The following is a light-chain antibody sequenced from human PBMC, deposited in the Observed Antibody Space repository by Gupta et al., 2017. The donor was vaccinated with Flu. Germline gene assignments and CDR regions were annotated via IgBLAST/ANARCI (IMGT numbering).Light chain of an antibody. CDR1: SSNTGAGYD. Sequence: QPPLTLPPSVPWALGPTVTMFCTVTSSNTGAGYDVQWYPQFPGKPPKILIFGSTHRASGVPARFSGSKYGASASLTIDWLQAEDEADYYCQSFDRPLKGVVFGGGTKVTVL. CDR2: GST. CDR3: QSFDRPLKGVV. J-gene: IGLJ3*02. V-gene: IGLV1-40*01.